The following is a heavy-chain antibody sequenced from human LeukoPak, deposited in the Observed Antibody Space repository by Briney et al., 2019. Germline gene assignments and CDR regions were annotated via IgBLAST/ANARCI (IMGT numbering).Heavy chain of an antibody. D-gene: IGHD3-10*01. CDR1: GFTFSSYG. J-gene: IGHJ4*02. Sequence: PGGSLRLSCAASGFTFSSYGMHWVRQAPGKGLEWEAVISYDGSNKYYADSVKGRFTISRDNSKNTLYLQMNSLRAEDTAVYYCARHLLWFGELSGGFDYWGQGTLVAVSS. CDR3: ARHLLWFGELSGGFDY. CDR2: ISYDGSNK. V-gene: IGHV3-30*12.